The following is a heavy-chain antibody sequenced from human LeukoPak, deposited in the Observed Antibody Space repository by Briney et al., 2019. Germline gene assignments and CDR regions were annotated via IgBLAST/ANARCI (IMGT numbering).Heavy chain of an antibody. CDR1: GSTFRNAW. V-gene: IGHV3-15*01. D-gene: IGHD6-13*01. J-gene: IGHJ6*04. CDR3: STTVQAAAGMDV. CDR2: IRSKTYGGTRTT. Sequence: GGSLRLSCAASGSTFRNAWMTWVRQAPGKGLEWVGHIRSKTYGGTRTTDYATPVKGRFTISRDDSKDTVYLQMSSLKTEDTAVYYCSTTVQAAAGMDVWGKGTTVTVSS.